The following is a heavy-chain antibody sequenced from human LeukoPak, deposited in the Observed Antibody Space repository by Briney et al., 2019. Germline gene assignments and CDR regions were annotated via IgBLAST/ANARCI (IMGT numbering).Heavy chain of an antibody. CDR1: GITLSNYG. J-gene: IGHJ4*02. D-gene: IGHD1-26*01. V-gene: IGHV3-21*05. CDR3: ARSTILNAFDS. Sequence: GGSLRLSCAVSGITLSNYGMNWVRQAPGKGLEWVSYISRSGSYTYYAASVKGRFTISRDDAKSSLYLQMNSLRAEDTALYFCARSTILNAFDSWGQGILVTVSS. CDR2: ISRSGSYT.